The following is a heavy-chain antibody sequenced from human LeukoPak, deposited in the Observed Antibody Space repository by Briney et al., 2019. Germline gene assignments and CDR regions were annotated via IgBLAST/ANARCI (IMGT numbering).Heavy chain of an antibody. D-gene: IGHD3-22*01. CDR3: ARVRTVITPDAFDI. Sequence: ASVKVSCKASGYTFTSYAMNWVRQAPGQGLEWMGWINTNTGNPTYAQGFTGRFVFSLDTSVSTAYLQISSLKAEDTAVYYCARVRTVITPDAFDIWGQGTMVTVSS. CDR1: GYTFTSYA. V-gene: IGHV7-4-1*02. CDR2: INTNTGNP. J-gene: IGHJ3*02.